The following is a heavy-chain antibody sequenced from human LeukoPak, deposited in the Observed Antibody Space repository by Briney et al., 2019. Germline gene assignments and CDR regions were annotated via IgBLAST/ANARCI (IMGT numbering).Heavy chain of an antibody. CDR3: ARMDSSGYSNWFDP. Sequence: ASVKVSCKASGYTFTSYDINWVRQAPGQGLEWMGWMNPNSGNTGYAQKFQGRVTITRNTSISTAYMELSSLKSDDTAVYYCARMDSSGYSNWFDPWGQGTLVTVSS. V-gene: IGHV1-8*03. CDR2: MNPNSGNT. CDR1: GYTFTSYD. J-gene: IGHJ5*02. D-gene: IGHD3-22*01.